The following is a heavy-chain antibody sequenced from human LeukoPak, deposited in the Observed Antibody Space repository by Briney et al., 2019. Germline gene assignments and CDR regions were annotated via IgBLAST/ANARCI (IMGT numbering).Heavy chain of an antibody. V-gene: IGHV4-30-4*01. Sequence: KPSETQSLTCTVSGGSISSGDYYWSWIRQPPGKGLEWIGYIYYSGSTYYNPSLKSRVTISVDTSKNQFSLKLSSVTAADTAVYYCARAEEIHRYCGGDCYFDYWGQGTLVTVSS. CDR2: IYYSGST. D-gene: IGHD2-21*02. J-gene: IGHJ4*02. CDR3: ARAEEIHRYCGGDCYFDY. CDR1: GGSISSGDYY.